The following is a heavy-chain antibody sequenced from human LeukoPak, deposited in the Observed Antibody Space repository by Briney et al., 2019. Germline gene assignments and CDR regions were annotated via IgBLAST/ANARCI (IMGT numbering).Heavy chain of an antibody. CDR1: GYTFTSYY. CDR3: ARGEDYYGSGSYPFDP. D-gene: IGHD3-10*01. V-gene: IGHV1-46*01. CDR2: INPNGGST. J-gene: IGHJ5*02. Sequence: EASVKVSCKASGYTFTSYYMHWVRQAPGQGLEWMGIINPNGGSTSYAQKFQGRVTMTRDTSTSTVYMELSSLRSEDTAVYYCARGEDYYGSGSYPFDPWGQGTLVTVSS.